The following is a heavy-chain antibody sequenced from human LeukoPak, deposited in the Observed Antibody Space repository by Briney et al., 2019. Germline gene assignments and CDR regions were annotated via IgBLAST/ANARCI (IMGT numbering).Heavy chain of an antibody. CDR1: GFTFSSHW. Sequence: PGGSLRLSCAASGFTFSSHWMSWVLQASGNLLEWVANIKQDGSEEYYVDSVTGRFTISRDNAKNSLYLQMNSLRAEDTAVYYCARDRSGYPFDYWGQGTLVTVSS. V-gene: IGHV3-7*04. CDR2: IKQDGSEE. J-gene: IGHJ4*02. CDR3: ARDRSGYPFDY. D-gene: IGHD5-12*01.